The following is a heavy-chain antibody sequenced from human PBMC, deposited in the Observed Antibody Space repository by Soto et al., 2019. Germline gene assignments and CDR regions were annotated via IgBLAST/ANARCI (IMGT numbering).Heavy chain of an antibody. J-gene: IGHJ4*02. Sequence: QITLKESGPPLVKPTQTLTLTCSFPGFSLSTTGVGVGWIRQSPGKALEWLAIIYWDNDKRYSPSLKSRVTITKDTSKNQVVLTVTNMDPVDTGTYYCARSLWFGELHWGQGALVTVSS. CDR1: GFSLSTTGVG. CDR3: ARSLWFGELH. V-gene: IGHV2-5*02. D-gene: IGHD3-10*01. CDR2: IYWDNDK.